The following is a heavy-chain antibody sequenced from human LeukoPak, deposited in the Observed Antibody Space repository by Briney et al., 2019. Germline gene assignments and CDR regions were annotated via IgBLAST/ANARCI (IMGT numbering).Heavy chain of an antibody. Sequence: KPSETLSLTCAVYGGSFSGYYWSWIRQHPGKGLEWIGYIYYSGSTYYNPSLKSRVTISVDTSKNQFSLKLSSVTAADTAVYYCARELAVAGGGEGYWGQGTLVTVSS. V-gene: IGHV4-31*11. D-gene: IGHD6-19*01. CDR1: GGSFSGYY. J-gene: IGHJ4*02. CDR3: ARELAVAGGGEGY. CDR2: IYYSGST.